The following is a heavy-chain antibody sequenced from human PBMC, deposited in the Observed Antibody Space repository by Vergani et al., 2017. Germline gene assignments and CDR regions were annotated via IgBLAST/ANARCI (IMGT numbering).Heavy chain of an antibody. D-gene: IGHD6-19*01. Sequence: QVQLQQWGAGLLKPSETLSLTCAVYGGSFSGYYWSWIRQPPGKGLEWIGEINHSGSTNYNPSLKSRVTISVDTSKNQFSLKLSSVTAADTAVYFCARHSTVEWLVKLVWIDPWCQRILVTVAS. J-gene: IGHJ5*02. CDR1: GGSFSGYY. V-gene: IGHV4-34*01. CDR3: ARHSTVEWLVKLVWIDP. CDR2: INHSGST.